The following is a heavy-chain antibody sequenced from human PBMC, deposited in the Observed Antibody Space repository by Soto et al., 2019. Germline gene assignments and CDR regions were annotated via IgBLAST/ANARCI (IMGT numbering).Heavy chain of an antibody. CDR1: GYTFTSYG. V-gene: IGHV1-18*01. J-gene: IGHJ5*02. CDR3: ARDRQDIVVVVAAGNWFDP. Sequence: ASVKVSCKASGYTFTSYGISWVRQAPGXGLEWMGWISAYNGNTNYAQKLQGRVTMTTDTSTSTAYMELRSLRSDDTAVYYRARDRQDIVVVVAAGNWFDPWGQGTLVTVYS. D-gene: IGHD2-15*01. CDR2: ISAYNGNT.